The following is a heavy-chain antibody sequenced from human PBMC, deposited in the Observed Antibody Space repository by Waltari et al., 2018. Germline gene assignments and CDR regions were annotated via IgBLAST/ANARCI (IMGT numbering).Heavy chain of an antibody. CDR1: GFTFNTYW. CDR3: ARGHYDSSGYYLSYYYGLDV. J-gene: IGHJ6*02. V-gene: IGHV3-74*02. Sequence: EVQLVESGGDLVQPGGSLRLSFAGSGFTFNTYWLHWVRQVPGKGLVWVSLINPHGTSTNSADSVKGRFTISRDHAKNTLYLQMNSLRAEDTAVYYCARGHYDSSGYYLSYYYGLDVWGQGTTVTVSS. D-gene: IGHD3-22*01. CDR2: INPHGTST.